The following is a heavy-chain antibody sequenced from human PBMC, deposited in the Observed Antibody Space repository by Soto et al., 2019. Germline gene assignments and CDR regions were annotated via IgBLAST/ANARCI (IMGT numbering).Heavy chain of an antibody. D-gene: IGHD3-10*01. CDR2: INSDGSST. CDR1: GFTFSSYW. J-gene: IGHJ6*02. V-gene: IGHV3-74*01. CDR3: ARGPDPLLLWFGGGMDV. Sequence: GGSLRLSCAASGFTFSSYWMHWVRQAPGKGLVWVSRINSDGSSTSYADSVKGRFTISRDNAKNTLYLQMNSLRAEDTAVYYCARGPDPLLLWFGGGMDVWGQGTTVTVSS.